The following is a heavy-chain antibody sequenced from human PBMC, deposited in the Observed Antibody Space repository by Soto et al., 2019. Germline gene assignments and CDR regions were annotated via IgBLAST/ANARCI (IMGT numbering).Heavy chain of an antibody. CDR2: IIPIFGTA. CDR1: GGTFSSYA. J-gene: IGHJ6*02. Sequence: QVQLVQSGAEVKKPGSSVKVSCKASGGTFSSYAISWVRQAPGQGLEWVGGIIPIFGTANYAQKFQGRVTITADESTSTAYMELSSLRSEDTAVYYCATTPPVGGYYYYGMDVWGQGTTVTVSS. CDR3: ATTPPVGGYYYYGMDV. D-gene: IGHD1-26*01. V-gene: IGHV1-69*12.